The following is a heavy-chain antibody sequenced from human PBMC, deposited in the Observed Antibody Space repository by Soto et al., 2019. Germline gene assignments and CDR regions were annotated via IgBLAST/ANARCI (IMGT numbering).Heavy chain of an antibody. CDR3: ARTVQLRYFDWLLALPGWFDP. CDR2: INPYNGNT. Sequence: PSVKVSCKASGYTFTNFALSWVRQAPGEGLEWMGWINPYNGNTRYAQKFQGRVTMTTNTSISTAYMELSSLRSEDTAVYYCARTVQLRYFDWLLALPGWFDPWGQGTLVTVSS. V-gene: IGHV1-8*01. D-gene: IGHD3-9*01. CDR1: GYTFTNFA. J-gene: IGHJ5*02.